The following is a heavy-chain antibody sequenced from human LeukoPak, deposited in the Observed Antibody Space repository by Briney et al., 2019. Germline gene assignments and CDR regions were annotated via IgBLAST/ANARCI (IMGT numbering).Heavy chain of an antibody. J-gene: IGHJ6*03. Sequence: GGSLRLSCAASGFTLSSYWMSWVRQAPGKGLEWVANIKQDGSEKYYGDSVKGRFTISRDNAKNSLYLQVYSLRAEDTAVYYCARDPLTPYDYYMDVWGKGTTVTVSS. D-gene: IGHD3-9*01. CDR1: GFTLSSYW. CDR3: ARDPLTPYDYYMDV. CDR2: IKQDGSEK. V-gene: IGHV3-7*01.